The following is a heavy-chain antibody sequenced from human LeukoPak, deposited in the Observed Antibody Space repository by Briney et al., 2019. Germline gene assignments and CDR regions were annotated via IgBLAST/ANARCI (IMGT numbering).Heavy chain of an antibody. J-gene: IGHJ4*02. CDR2: IGTAGDP. CDR1: GFTFSSYD. V-gene: IGHV3-13*05. D-gene: IGHD3-10*01. Sequence: GGSRRLSCAASGFTFSSYDMHWVGQAPGKGLEWVSAIGTAGDPYYPGSVKGRFTISRENAKNSLYLQMNSLRAGDTAVYYCARAAYYGSGSYVSYHFDYWGQGTLVTVSS. CDR3: ARAAYYGSGSYVSYHFDY.